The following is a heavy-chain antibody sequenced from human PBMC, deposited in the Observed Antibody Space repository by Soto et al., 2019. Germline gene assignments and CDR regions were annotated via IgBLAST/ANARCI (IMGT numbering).Heavy chain of an antibody. D-gene: IGHD2-15*01. CDR3: ARPRYCSGGSCSDYFDY. J-gene: IGHJ4*02. CDR2: IIPIFGTA. Sequence: QVQLVQSGAEVKKPGSSVKVSCKASGGTFSRYAISWVRQAPGQGLESMGGIIPIFGTAHYAQKVQGRVTITADESTSTVYMELSSLRSEDTAVYYCARPRYCSGGSCSDYFDYWGQGTLVTVSS. CDR1: GGTFSRYA. V-gene: IGHV1-69*01.